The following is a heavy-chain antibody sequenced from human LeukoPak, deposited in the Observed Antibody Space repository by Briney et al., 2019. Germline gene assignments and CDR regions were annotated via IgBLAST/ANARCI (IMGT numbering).Heavy chain of an antibody. Sequence: PGGSLRLSCAASGFTFSSYGMHWVRQAPGKGLEWVAVISYDGSNKYYADSAKGRFTISRDNSKNTLYLQMNSLRAEDTAVYYCASPVGYCSSTSCYTFGYFQHWGQGTLVTVSS. CDR2: ISYDGSNK. CDR1: GFTFSSYG. J-gene: IGHJ1*01. V-gene: IGHV3-30*03. D-gene: IGHD2-2*02. CDR3: ASPVGYCSSTSCYTFGYFQH.